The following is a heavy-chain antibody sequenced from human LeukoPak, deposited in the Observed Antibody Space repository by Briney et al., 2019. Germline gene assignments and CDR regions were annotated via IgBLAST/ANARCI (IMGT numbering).Heavy chain of an antibody. CDR1: GYIFSAYV. V-gene: IGHV1-3*01. Sequence: GASVKVSCKASGYIFSAYVIHWVRQAPGQRPDWMGWIYPDSGNTKYSQILQGRVTITRDTSANTVYMELSSLKSEDTAVYYCVRDRGEGYCGGGRCYGLVYWGQGTLVTVSS. CDR2: IYPDSGNT. CDR3: VRDRGEGYCGGGRCYGLVY. D-gene: IGHD2-15*01. J-gene: IGHJ4*02.